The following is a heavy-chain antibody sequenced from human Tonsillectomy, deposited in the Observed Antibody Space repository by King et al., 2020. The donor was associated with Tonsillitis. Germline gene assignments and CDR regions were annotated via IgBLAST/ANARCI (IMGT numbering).Heavy chain of an antibody. D-gene: IGHD3-9*01. Sequence: VQLQQWGAVLLKPSETLSLTCAVYGGSFSGYYWSWIRQPPGKGLEWNGEINHSGSTNYNPSLKSRVTISVDTSKNQFSLKLSFVTAADTAVYYCAREEGGILTGYGHYWGQGTLVTVSS. CDR1: GGSFSGYY. CDR2: INHSGST. J-gene: IGHJ4*02. CDR3: AREEGGILTGYGHY. V-gene: IGHV4-34*01.